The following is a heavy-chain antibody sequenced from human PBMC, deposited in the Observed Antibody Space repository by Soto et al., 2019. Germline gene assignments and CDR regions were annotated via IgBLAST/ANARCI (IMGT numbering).Heavy chain of an antibody. D-gene: IGHD6-19*01. J-gene: IGHJ4*02. CDR1: GFSFVSYW. Sequence: EVPLAESGGGLVLTGGSLRLSCAASGFSFVSYWMHWVRQVPGEGLAWVSRINGNADNSDYADSVKGRFTISRDNAMNRLYLQMDSLRADDTGVYYCVRDFRGAVAGSEFDHWGQGTLVTVSS. CDR2: INGNADNS. CDR3: VRDFRGAVAGSEFDH. V-gene: IGHV3-74*01.